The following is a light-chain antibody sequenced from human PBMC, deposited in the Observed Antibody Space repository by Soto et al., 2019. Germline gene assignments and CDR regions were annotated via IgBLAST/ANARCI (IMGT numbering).Light chain of an antibody. J-gene: IGKJ1*01. V-gene: IGKV1-5*03. CDR1: QSISSW. Sequence: DIQMTQSPSTLSASVGDRVTITCRASQSISSWLAWYQPKPGKAPKLLIYKASSLESGVLSRFSGSGSGTEFTLSSSSLKPDDVAVYYCHEYNTWPWTFGQGTKVEIK. CDR2: KAS. CDR3: HEYNTWPWT.